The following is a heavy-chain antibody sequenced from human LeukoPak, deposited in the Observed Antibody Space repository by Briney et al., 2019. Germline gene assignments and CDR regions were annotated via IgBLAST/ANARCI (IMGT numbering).Heavy chain of an antibody. V-gene: IGHV4-59*01. CDR3: ARRGPTAMGYYSDY. CDR2: IYYSGST. CDR1: GGSISSYY. J-gene: IGHJ4*02. D-gene: IGHD5-18*01. Sequence: PSETLSLTCTVSGGSISSYYWSWIRQPPGKGLEWIGYIYYSGSTNYNPSLKSRVTISVDTSKNQFSLKLSSVTAADTAVYYCARRGPTAMGYYSDYWGQGTLVTVSS.